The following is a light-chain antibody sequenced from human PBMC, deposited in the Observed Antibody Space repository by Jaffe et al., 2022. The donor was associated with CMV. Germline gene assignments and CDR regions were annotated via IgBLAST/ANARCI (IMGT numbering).Light chain of an antibody. Sequence: EIVLTQSPGTLSLSPGEGATLSCRASQVVKSNYLAWYQQRPGQAPRLLIYGASSRAVGIPDRFSGGGSGTDFTLTVSRLEPEDFAVYYCHQYGGLPGTFGQGTKLEIK. J-gene: IGKJ2*01. CDR1: QVVKSNY. CDR2: GAS. V-gene: IGKV3-20*01. CDR3: HQYGGLPGT.